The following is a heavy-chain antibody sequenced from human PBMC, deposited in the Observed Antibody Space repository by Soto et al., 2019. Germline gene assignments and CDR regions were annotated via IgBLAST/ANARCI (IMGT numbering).Heavy chain of an antibody. CDR2: IIPIFGTA. J-gene: IGHJ6*02. CDR3: ASPLYCSGGSCYLGTYYYGMDV. D-gene: IGHD2-15*01. Sequence: SGKVSCKAYGGKLSSYAISWVLQAPGQGLEWMGGIIPIFGTANYAQKFQGRVTITADKSTSTAYMELSSLRSEDTAVYYCASPLYCSGGSCYLGTYYYGMDVWGQGTTVTVSS. CDR1: GGKLSSYA. V-gene: IGHV1-69*06.